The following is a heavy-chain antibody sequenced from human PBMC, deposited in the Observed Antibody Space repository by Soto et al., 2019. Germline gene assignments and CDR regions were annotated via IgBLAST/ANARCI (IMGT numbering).Heavy chain of an antibody. D-gene: IGHD2-2*01. J-gene: IGHJ6*02. Sequence: QVQLVQSGAEVKKPGSSVKVSCKASGGTFSNYAITWVRQAPGQGPEWMGGITPIFGSSNYAQKFQGRGTITADESTSTAYMELSSLRSEDTAVYDCARVRSPYLRTRYCSGTSCLASYYYYGMDVWGQGTTVTVSS. CDR3: ARVRSPYLRTRYCSGTSCLASYYYYGMDV. V-gene: IGHV1-69*01. CDR1: GGTFSNYA. CDR2: ITPIFGSS.